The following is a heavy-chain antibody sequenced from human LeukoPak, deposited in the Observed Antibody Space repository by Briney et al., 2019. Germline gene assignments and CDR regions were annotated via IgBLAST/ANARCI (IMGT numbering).Heavy chain of an antibody. CDR1: GYIFTYYY. V-gene: IGHV1-2*04. J-gene: IGHJ3*02. D-gene: IGHD2-15*01. Sequence: ASVKVSCKASGYIFTYYYMHWVRQAPGQGLEWMGWINPHSGGTNYAQKFQGWVTMTRDTSISTAYMELSRLRSDDTAVYYCARATLGYCSGGSCGAFDIWGQGTMVTVSS. CDR3: ARATLGYCSGGSCGAFDI. CDR2: INPHSGGT.